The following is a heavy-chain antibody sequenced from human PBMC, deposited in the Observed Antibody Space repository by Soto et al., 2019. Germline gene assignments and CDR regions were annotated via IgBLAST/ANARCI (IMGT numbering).Heavy chain of an antibody. CDR3: AKGLAVAGVIMDV. J-gene: IGHJ6*02. V-gene: IGHV3-9*01. D-gene: IGHD6-19*01. CDR1: GFTFDDYA. Sequence: GGSLRLSCAASGFTFDDYAMHWVRQAPGKGLEWVSGISWNSGSIGYADSVKGRFTISRDNAKNSLYLQMNSLRAEDTAVYYCAKGLAVAGVIMDVWGQGTTVTVSS. CDR2: ISWNSGSI.